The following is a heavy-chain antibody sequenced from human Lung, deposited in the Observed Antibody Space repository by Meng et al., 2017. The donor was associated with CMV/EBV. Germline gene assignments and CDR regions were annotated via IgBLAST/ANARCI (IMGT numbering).Heavy chain of an antibody. V-gene: IGHV3-30*02. J-gene: IGHJ4*02. D-gene: IGHD3-3*01. CDR1: VLTFSNHG. CDR3: AKDKGVRYLEWFSV. Sequence: SVLTFSNHGMHWVRQAPGKGLEWVAFIWSDGSATYYADSVRGRFTISRDNSKNTVYLQMNSLRTEDTAVYSCAKDKGVRYLEWFSVRGQKXMVTVSS. CDR2: IWSDGSAT.